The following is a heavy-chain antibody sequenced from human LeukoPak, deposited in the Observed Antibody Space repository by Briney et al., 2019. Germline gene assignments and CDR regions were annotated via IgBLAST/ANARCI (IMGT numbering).Heavy chain of an antibody. V-gene: IGHV3-49*03. CDR2: IRSKAYGGTT. D-gene: IGHD3-16*02. CDR1: GFTFGDYA. Sequence: GGSLRLSCTASGFTFGDYAMSWFRQAPGKGLEWVGFIRSKAYGGTTEYAASVKGRFTISRDDSKSIAYLQMNSLKTEDTAVYYCTAWITFGGVIAPYYFDYWGQGTLVTVSS. J-gene: IGHJ4*02. CDR3: TAWITFGGVIAPYYFDY.